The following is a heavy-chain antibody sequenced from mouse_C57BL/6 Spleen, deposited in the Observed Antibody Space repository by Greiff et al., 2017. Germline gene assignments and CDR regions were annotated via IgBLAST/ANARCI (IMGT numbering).Heavy chain of an antibody. D-gene: IGHD2-2*01. V-gene: IGHV3-6*01. CDR1: GYSITSGYY. J-gene: IGHJ3*01. CDR2: ISYDGSN. CDR3: ARGRGYDEGFAY. Sequence: EVQLQQSGPGLVQPSQSLSLTCSVTGYSITSGYYWNWIRQFPGNKLEWIGYISYDGSNNYNPSLKNRISITRDTSKNQFFLKLNAVTTEDTATYYGARGRGYDEGFAYWGQGTLVTVAA.